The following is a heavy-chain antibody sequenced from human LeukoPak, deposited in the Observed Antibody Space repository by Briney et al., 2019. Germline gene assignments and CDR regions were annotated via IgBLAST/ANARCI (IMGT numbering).Heavy chain of an antibody. CDR1: GFSFSRYW. J-gene: IGHJ4*02. V-gene: IGHV3-7*01. Sequence: GRSLRLSCAGSGFSFSRYWMAWVRQAPGKGLEWVASINQDVSRIHYVDSVKGRFTISRDNAKNSLFLQMNSLRVEDTAVYYCARLKDEDTKFVYWGQSPRDTVSS. CDR2: INQDVSRI. D-gene: IGHD2-8*01. CDR3: ARLKDEDTKFVY.